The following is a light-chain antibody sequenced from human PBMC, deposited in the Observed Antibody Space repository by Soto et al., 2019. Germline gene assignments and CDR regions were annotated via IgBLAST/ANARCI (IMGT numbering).Light chain of an antibody. J-gene: IGKJ1*01. CDR3: QQYDSSPRT. CDR1: QSVNSNY. V-gene: IGKV3-20*01. Sequence: EIVLTQSPGTLSLSPGERATLSCRASQSVNSNYLAWYQQKPGQGPRLLMYGASSRATGIPDRFSGSGSGTDFTLTISRLEPEDFAVYYCQQYDSSPRTFSQGTKVEIK. CDR2: GAS.